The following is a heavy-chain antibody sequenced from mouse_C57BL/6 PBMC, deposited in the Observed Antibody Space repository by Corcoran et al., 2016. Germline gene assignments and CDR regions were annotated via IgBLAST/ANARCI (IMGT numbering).Heavy chain of an antibody. CDR2: IYPRSGNT. J-gene: IGHJ4*01. CDR3: VYYYGSSHYYAMDY. CDR1: GYTFTSYG. Sequence: QVQLQQSGAELARPGASVKLSCKASGYTFTSYGISWVKQRTGQGLEWIGEIYPRSGNTYYNEKFKGKATLTADKSSSTAYMELRSLTSEDSAVYFCVYYYGSSHYYAMDYWGQGTSVTVSS. D-gene: IGHD1-1*01. V-gene: IGHV1-81*01.